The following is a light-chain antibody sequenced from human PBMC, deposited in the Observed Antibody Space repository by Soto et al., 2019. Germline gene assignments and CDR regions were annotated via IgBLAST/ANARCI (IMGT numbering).Light chain of an antibody. J-gene: IGLJ1*01. CDR2: DVS. Sequence: QSALTQPRSVSGSPGQSVTISCTGTSSDVGGYHYVSWYQQHPGKAPKLMIYDVSKRPSGVPDRFSGSKSGNTASPTISGLQGEDEAEYYCCSYAGSYKGYVFGTGTKVTVL. CDR3: CSYAGSYKGYV. V-gene: IGLV2-11*01. CDR1: SSDVGGYHY.